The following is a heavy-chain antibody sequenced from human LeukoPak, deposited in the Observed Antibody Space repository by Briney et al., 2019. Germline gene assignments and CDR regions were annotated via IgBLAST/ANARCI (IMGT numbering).Heavy chain of an antibody. D-gene: IGHD3-16*02. Sequence: GGSLRLSCAASGFTFSSYAMSWVRQAPGKGLEWVSAISGSGGSTYYADSVKGRFTISRDNSKSTLYLQMNSLRAEDTAVYYCAKDRLYDYVWGSYPYDYWGQGTLVTVSS. J-gene: IGHJ4*02. CDR3: AKDRLYDYVWGSYPYDY. CDR2: ISGSGGST. CDR1: GFTFSSYA. V-gene: IGHV3-23*01.